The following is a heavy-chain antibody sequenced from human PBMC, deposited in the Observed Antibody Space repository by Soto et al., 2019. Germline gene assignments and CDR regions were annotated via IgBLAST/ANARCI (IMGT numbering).Heavy chain of an antibody. D-gene: IGHD1-1*01. CDR2: IYPGDSDT. CDR1: AYSFTSYW. V-gene: IGHV5-51*01. CDR3: ARKTGAQGPMDY. J-gene: IGHJ4*02. Sequence: GESLKISCKGSAYSFTSYWIGWVRQMPGKGLEWMGIIYPGDSDTRYGPSFQGQVTISVDKSISSAYLQWSSLKASDTAIYYCARKTGAQGPMDYWGQGTLVTVSS.